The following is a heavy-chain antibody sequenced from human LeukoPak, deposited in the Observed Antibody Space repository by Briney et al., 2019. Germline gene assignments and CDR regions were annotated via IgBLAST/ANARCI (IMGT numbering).Heavy chain of an antibody. J-gene: IGHJ3*02. CDR3: ARSFICTNGVCFAHDAFDI. D-gene: IGHD2-8*01. Sequence: GGSLRLSCAASGFTFSSYAMHWVRQAPGKGLEWVAVISYDGSNKYYADSVKGRFTISRDNSKNTLYLQMNSLRAEDTAVYYCARSFICTNGVCFAHDAFDIWGQGTMVTVSS. CDR2: ISYDGSNK. CDR1: GFTFSSYA. V-gene: IGHV3-30-3*01.